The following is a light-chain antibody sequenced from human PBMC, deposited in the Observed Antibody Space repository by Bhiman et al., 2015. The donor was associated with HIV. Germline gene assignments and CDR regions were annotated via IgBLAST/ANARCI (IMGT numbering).Light chain of an antibody. V-gene: IGLV2-14*01. J-gene: IGLJ1*01. CDR3: SSYTTSSTYV. CDR2: DVS. Sequence: QSALTQPASVSGSPGQSITISCTGTSSDVGSYNYVSWYQQQPGKAPKVLIYDVSNRPSGVSNRFSGSKSDNTASLTISGLQAEDEADYYCSSYTTSSTYVFGTATTVTVL. CDR1: SSDVGSYNY.